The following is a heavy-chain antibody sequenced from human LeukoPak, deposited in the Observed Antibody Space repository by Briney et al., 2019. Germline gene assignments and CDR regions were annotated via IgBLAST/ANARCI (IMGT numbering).Heavy chain of an antibody. CDR3: ARTTEAHSWQTRYYSYYMDV. CDR1: DYAMSSSNW. J-gene: IGHJ6*03. Sequence: SETLSLTCAVSDYAMSSSNWWGWIRQPPGKELEWIGYIYYSGNTDYNPSLKSRVIMSIHTSKNQFSLKLTSVTAADTAVYYCARTTEAHSWQTRYYSYYMDVWGKGTTVTVSS. V-gene: IGHV4-28*01. D-gene: IGHD6-13*01. CDR2: IYYSGNT.